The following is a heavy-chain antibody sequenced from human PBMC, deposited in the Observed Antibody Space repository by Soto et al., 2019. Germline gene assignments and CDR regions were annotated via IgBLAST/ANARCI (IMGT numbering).Heavy chain of an antibody. V-gene: IGHV3-33*08. CDR3: ALSWYSYYFDL. Sequence: GGSLRLAXAGSWFTFRMYGMPWGRQAPGKGLEWVAVIWYDGSDKYYADSVKGRSTISRDNSKNTLYLQMNSLRAEDTAVYYCALSWYSYYFDLWGQGTLVTVSS. CDR2: IWYDGSDK. CDR1: WFTFRMYG. J-gene: IGHJ4*02. D-gene: IGHD1-1*01.